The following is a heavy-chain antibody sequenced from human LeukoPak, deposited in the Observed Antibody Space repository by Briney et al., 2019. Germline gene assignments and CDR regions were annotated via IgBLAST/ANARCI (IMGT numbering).Heavy chain of an antibody. CDR2: ICWNSGSI. D-gene: IGHD6-13*01. V-gene: IGHV3-9*01. CDR3: EKDIRQQLGFNQLFGSAFDI. Sequence: GRSLRLSCAASGFTFDDYAMHWVRQAPGKGLEWVAGICWNSGSIGYADSVKGRFTISRDNSKNSLYLQMNSLRAEDTALYYCEKDIRQQLGFNQLFGSAFDIWGQGTMVTVSS. CDR1: GFTFDDYA. J-gene: IGHJ3*02.